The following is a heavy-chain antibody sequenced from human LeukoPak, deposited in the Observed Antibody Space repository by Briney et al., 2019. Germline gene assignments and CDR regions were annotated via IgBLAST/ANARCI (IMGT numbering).Heavy chain of an antibody. J-gene: IGHJ5*02. Sequence: SETLSLTCTVSGGSISSYYWSWIRQPPGKGLEWRGYIYYSGSTNYNPSLKSRVTISVDTSKNQSSLKLSSLTAADTAMYYCARGATSSWYQTAFDHWGQGTLVTVSS. CDR1: GGSISSYY. D-gene: IGHD6-13*01. CDR2: IYYSGST. V-gene: IGHV4-59*01. CDR3: ARGATSSWYQTAFDH.